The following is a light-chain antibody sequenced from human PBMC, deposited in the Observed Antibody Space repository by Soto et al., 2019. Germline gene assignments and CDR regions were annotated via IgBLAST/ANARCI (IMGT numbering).Light chain of an antibody. CDR3: CSYGGSYV. V-gene: IGLV2-23*02. J-gene: IGLJ1*01. Sequence: ALNQPSPGFGAPGQVIPFSLTRNSSDVGSYNLVSWYQQHPGKAPKVMIYEVSKRPSGVSNRFSGSKSGNTASLTISGLQAEDEADYHCCSYGGSYVFGTGTKVTVL. CDR1: SSDVGSYNL. CDR2: EVS.